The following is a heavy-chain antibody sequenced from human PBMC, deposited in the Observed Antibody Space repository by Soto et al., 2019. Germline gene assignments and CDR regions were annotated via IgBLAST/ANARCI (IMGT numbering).Heavy chain of an antibody. D-gene: IGHD3-3*01. Sequence: GGSLRLSCAASGFTFSNAWMNWVRQAPGKGLEWVGRIKSKTDGGTTDYAAPVKGRFTISRDDSKNTLYLQMNSLKTEDTAVYYCTTDRDLDDYPGYDFWSGHYYYYGMDVWGQGTTVTVSS. J-gene: IGHJ6*02. CDR3: TTDRDLDDYPGYDFWSGHYYYYGMDV. CDR1: GFTFSNAW. V-gene: IGHV3-15*07. CDR2: IKSKTDGGTT.